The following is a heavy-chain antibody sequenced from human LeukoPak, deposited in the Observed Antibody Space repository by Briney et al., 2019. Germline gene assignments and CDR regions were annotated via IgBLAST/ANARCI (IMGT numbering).Heavy chain of an antibody. V-gene: IGHV4-34*01. CDR1: GGSFSGYY. CDR3: ARDMSQLLVRDAFDI. Sequence: TSETLSLTCAVYGGSFSGYYWSWIRQPPGKGLEWIGYIYYSGSTYYNPSLKNRVTISVDTSKNQFSLKLSSVTAADTAVYYCARDMSQLLVRDAFDIWGQGTMVTVSS. J-gene: IGHJ3*02. D-gene: IGHD2-2*01. CDR2: IYYSGST.